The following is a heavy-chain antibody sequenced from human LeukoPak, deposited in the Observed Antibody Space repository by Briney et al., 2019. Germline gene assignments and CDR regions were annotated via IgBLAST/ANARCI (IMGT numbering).Heavy chain of an antibody. CDR3: TREEVRAPLDN. CDR2: IYYDGSNK. CDR1: GFTFSTYD. Sequence: GGSLRLSCTVSGFTFSTYDMSWVRQAPGKGLEWVALIYYDGSNKYYADSVKGRFTVSRDNSKNTLYLQMNILRAEDTGVYYCTREEVRAPLDNWGQGTLVTVSS. J-gene: IGHJ4*02. D-gene: IGHD3-10*01. V-gene: IGHV3-33*08.